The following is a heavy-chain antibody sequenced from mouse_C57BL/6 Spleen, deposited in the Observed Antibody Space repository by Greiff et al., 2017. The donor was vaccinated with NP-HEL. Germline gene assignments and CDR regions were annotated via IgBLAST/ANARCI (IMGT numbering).Heavy chain of an antibody. CDR2: IDPETGGT. D-gene: IGHD1-1*01. CDR1: GYTFTDYE. Sequence: VQLQQSGAELVRPGASVTLSCKASGYTFTDYEMHWVKQTPVHGLEWIGAIDPETGGTAYNQKFKGKATLTADKSSSTAYMELRSLTSEDSAVYYCTRDTTVFDYWGQGTTLTVSS. CDR3: TRDTTVFDY. V-gene: IGHV1-15*01. J-gene: IGHJ2*01.